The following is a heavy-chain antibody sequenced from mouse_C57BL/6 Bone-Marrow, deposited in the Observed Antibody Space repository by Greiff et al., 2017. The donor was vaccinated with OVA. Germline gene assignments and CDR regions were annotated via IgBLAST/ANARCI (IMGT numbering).Heavy chain of an antibody. CDR3: ARPHYYGSSYWYFDV. D-gene: IGHD1-1*01. V-gene: IGHV5-6*01. J-gene: IGHJ1*03. Sequence: EVKLMESGGDLVKPGGSLKLSCAASGFTFSSYGMSWVRQTPDKRLEWVATISSGGSYTYYPDSVQGRFTISRDNAKNTLYLQMSSLKSEDTAMYYCARPHYYGSSYWYFDVWGTGTTVTVSS. CDR2: ISSGGSYT. CDR1: GFTFSSYG.